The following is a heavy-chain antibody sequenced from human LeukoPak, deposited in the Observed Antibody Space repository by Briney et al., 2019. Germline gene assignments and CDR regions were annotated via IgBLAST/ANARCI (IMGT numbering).Heavy chain of an antibody. D-gene: IGHD1-26*01. Sequence: GGSLRLSCAASGFTFSSYWMHWVRQAPGKGLVWVSRIKSDDSSTSYADSVKGRFTISRDNAKNTLYLQMNRLRAEDTAVYSCARGDGGSYKGRFDYWGQGTLVTVSS. V-gene: IGHV3-74*01. J-gene: IGHJ4*02. CDR1: GFTFSSYW. CDR2: IKSDDSST. CDR3: ARGDGGSYKGRFDY.